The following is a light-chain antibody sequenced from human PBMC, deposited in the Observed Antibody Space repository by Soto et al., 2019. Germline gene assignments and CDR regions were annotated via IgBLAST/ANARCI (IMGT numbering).Light chain of an antibody. CDR1: QAVTNN. Sequence: EIVMTQSPATLSVSPGDRATLSCRASQAVTNNLAWYQQRPDQAPRLLIYGASTRATDIPARFSGTGSGTEFTLTISGLQSEDLAVYHCQQYESWPLTFGGGTKVEVK. CDR2: GAS. CDR3: QQYESWPLT. V-gene: IGKV3D-15*01. J-gene: IGKJ4*01.